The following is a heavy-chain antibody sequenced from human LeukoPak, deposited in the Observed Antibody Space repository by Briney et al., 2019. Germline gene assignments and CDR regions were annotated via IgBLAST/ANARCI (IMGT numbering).Heavy chain of an antibody. CDR1: GGSISSSSYY. D-gene: IGHD3/OR15-3a*01. CDR2: IYYSGST. J-gene: IGHJ4*02. CDR3: ARQTGSGLFILP. Sequence: SETLSLTCTVSGGSISSSSYYWGWIRQPPGKGLEWIGSIYYSGSTYYNPSLKSRVTISVDTSKNQFSLKLTSVTAADTAVYYCARQTGSGLFILPGGQGALVTVSS. V-gene: IGHV4-39*01.